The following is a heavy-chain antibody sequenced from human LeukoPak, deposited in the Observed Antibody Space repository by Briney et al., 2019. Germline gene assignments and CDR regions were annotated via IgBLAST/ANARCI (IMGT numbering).Heavy chain of an antibody. CDR3: ASGAKARLRIDCYFDY. CDR2: IYYTGTT. J-gene: IGHJ2*01. D-gene: IGHD2-21*01. Sequence: SETLSLTCTVSGGSISSYYWSWIRQPPGKGRGWIGYIYYTGTTIYNPSLKSRVTISADTSKTRFSLTLRSLTAADTAVYYCASGAKARLRIDCYFDYWGRGTLVTVSS. V-gene: IGHV4-59*01. CDR1: GGSISSYY.